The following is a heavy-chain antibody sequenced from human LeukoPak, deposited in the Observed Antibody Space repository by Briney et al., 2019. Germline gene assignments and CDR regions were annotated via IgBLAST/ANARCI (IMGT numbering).Heavy chain of an antibody. CDR2: ISGSSNYI. V-gene: IGHV3-21*01. CDR1: GFTLSNYW. Sequence: GGSLRLSCAASGFTLSNYWMNWVRQAPGKGLEWVSSISGSSNYIHYADSVRGRFTISRDNSKNTLYLQMNNLRPEDTAVYYCAKSVASDAYWGQGTLVTVSS. CDR3: AKSVASDAY. J-gene: IGHJ4*02. D-gene: IGHD5-12*01.